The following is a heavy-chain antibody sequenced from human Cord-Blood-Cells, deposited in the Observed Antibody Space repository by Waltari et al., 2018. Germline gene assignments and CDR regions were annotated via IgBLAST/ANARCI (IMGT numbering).Heavy chain of an antibody. D-gene: IGHD4-4*01. V-gene: IGHV1-69*06. CDR2: STPIFGTA. J-gene: IGHJ6*02. Sequence: QVQLVQSGAEVKKHGSSVKVSCKASGATFSSYAISWVRPAPGQGLEWMGRSTPIFGTANHAQKYQGRVTITADKSTSTAYMELSSLRSEDTAVYYCARDRDSNYDYYYYYGMDVWGQGTTVTGSS. CDR3: ARDRDSNYDYYYYYGMDV. CDR1: GATFSSYA.